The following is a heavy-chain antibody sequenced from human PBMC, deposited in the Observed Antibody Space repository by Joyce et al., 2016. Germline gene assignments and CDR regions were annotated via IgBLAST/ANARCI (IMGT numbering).Heavy chain of an antibody. J-gene: IGHJ5*02. CDR3: ARQWAVVFGGWLDP. CDR1: GGSISSSNYY. D-gene: IGHD6-19*01. Sequence: QLQLQESGPGLVKPSETLSLTCTVSGGSISSSNYYWGWIRQPPGKGLEWIGTIYYGGSTYYNPSLKSRVTISVDTSKNQFYLKLSSVTAADTAVYYCARQWAVVFGGWLDPWGQGTLVTVSS. CDR2: IYYGGST. V-gene: IGHV4-39*01.